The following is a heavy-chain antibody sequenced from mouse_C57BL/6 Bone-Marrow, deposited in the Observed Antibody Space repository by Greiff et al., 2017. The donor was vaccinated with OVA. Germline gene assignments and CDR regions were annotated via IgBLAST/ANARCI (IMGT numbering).Heavy chain of an antibody. Sequence: QVQLKESGPGLVQPSQSLSITCTVSGFSLTSYGVHWVRQSPGKGLEWLGVIWSGGSTDYNAAFISRLSISKDNSKSQVFFKMYSLQADDTAIYYCARRRRDSSYDWYFDVWGTGTTVTVSS. D-gene: IGHD1-1*01. CDR2: IWSGGST. V-gene: IGHV2-2*01. CDR1: GFSLTSYG. CDR3: ARRRRDSSYDWYFDV. J-gene: IGHJ1*03.